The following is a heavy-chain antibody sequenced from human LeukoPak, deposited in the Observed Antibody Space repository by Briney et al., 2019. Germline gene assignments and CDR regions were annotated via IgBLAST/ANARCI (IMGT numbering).Heavy chain of an antibody. D-gene: IGHD3-22*01. V-gene: IGHV3-7*01. CDR3: ARGHYYDSSGYSGY. Sequence: GGSLRLSCAASGFTFSTYWMTWVRQVPGKGLERVANIKVDGSEVYYVASVKGRFTISRSNAKNSVYLQMNSLRAEDTAVYYCARGHYYDSSGYSGYWGQGTLVTVSS. CDR1: GFTFSTYW. CDR2: IKVDGSEV. J-gene: IGHJ4*02.